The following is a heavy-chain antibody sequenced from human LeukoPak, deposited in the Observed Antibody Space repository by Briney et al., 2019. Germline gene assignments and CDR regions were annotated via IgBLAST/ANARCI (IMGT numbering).Heavy chain of an antibody. CDR1: GFTFSSYA. CDR2: ISYDGSNK. Sequence: GGSLRLSCAASGFTFSSYAMHWVRQAPGKGLEWVAVISYDGSNKYYADSVKGRFTISRDNSKNTLYLQMNSLRAEDTAVYHCARDVSSRYYFDYWGQGTLVTVSS. D-gene: IGHD2/OR15-2a*01. CDR3: ARDVSSRYYFDY. J-gene: IGHJ4*02. V-gene: IGHV3-30-3*01.